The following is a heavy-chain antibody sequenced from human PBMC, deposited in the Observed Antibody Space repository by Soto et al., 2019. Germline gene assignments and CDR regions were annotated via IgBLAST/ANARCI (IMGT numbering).Heavy chain of an antibody. J-gene: IGHJ4*02. CDR1: GYTFTSYD. D-gene: IGHD3-10*01. CDR2: MNPNSGNT. Sequence: QVQLVQSGAEVKKPGASVKVSCKASGYTFTSYDINWVRQATGQGLEWMGWMNPNSGNTGYAQKFQGRVTMTRNTSISTAYMELGSLRSEDTAVYYCARGSPDYYGSGSHFDYWGQGTLVTVSS. V-gene: IGHV1-8*01. CDR3: ARGSPDYYGSGSHFDY.